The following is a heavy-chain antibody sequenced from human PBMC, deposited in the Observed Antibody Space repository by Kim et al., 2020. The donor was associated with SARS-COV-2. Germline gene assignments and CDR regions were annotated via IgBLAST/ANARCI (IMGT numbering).Heavy chain of an antibody. V-gene: IGHV3-9*01. Sequence: KGRFAISRDNAKNSLYLQMNSLRAEDTALYYCAKGAVEMATIDLYYFDYWGQGTLVTVSS. CDR3: AKGAVEMATIDLYYFDY. J-gene: IGHJ4*02. D-gene: IGHD5-12*01.